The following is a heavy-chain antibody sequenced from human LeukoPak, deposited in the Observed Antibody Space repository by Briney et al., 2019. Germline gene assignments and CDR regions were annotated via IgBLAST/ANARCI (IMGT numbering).Heavy chain of an antibody. CDR2: MNPNSGNT. CDR3: ARAPSTVTTWYYYYYMDV. V-gene: IGHV1-8*03. J-gene: IGHJ6*03. D-gene: IGHD4-17*01. Sequence: GASVKVSCKASGYTFTSYDINWVRQAAGQGLEWMGWMNPNSGNTGYAQKFQGRVTITRNTSISTAYMELSSLRSEDTAVYYCARAPSTVTTWYYYYYMDVWGKGTTVTVSS. CDR1: GYTFTSYD.